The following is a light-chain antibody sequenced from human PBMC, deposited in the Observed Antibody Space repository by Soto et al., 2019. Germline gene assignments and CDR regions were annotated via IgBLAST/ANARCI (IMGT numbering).Light chain of an antibody. Sequence: EIVLTQSPATLSLSPWERATLSCRASQSVSSYLAWYQQKPGQAPRLLIYSAFARATGVPARFSGSGSGTDFTLTITSLQSEDSGVYYCQQYNNWPPTWTFGQGTKVDIK. CDR1: QSVSSY. V-gene: IGKV3-15*01. CDR3: QQYNNWPPTWT. CDR2: SAF. J-gene: IGKJ1*01.